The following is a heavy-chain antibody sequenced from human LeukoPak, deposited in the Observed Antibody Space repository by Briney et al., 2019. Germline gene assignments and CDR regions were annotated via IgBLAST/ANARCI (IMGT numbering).Heavy chain of an antibody. Sequence: GASVKVSCKVSGYTLTELSMHWVRQAPGKGLEWMGGFDPEDGETIYAQKFQGRVTMTEDTSTDTAYMELSSLRAEDTAVYYCAKVVSGSNYYYYGMDVWGQGTTVTVSS. CDR2: FDPEDGET. CDR3: AKVVSGSNYYYYGMDV. D-gene: IGHD3-16*01. J-gene: IGHJ6*02. V-gene: IGHV1-24*01. CDR1: GYTLTELS.